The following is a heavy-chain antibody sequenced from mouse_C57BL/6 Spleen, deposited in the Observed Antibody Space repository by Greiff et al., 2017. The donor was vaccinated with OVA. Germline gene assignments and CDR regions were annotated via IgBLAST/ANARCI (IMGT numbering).Heavy chain of an antibody. CDR2: IHPNSGST. CDR1: GYTFTSYW. CDR3: ARKGDYGKMDY. D-gene: IGHD2-1*01. Sequence: QVQLQQPGAELVKPGASVKLSCKASGYTFTSYWMHWVKQRPGQGLEWIGMIHPNSGSTNYHETFKSKATLTVDKSSSTAYMQLSSLTSEDAAVYYSARKGDYGKMDYWGQGTSVTVSS. J-gene: IGHJ4*01. V-gene: IGHV1-64*01.